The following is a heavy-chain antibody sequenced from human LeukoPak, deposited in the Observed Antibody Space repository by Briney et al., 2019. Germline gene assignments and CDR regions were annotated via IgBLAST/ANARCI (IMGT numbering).Heavy chain of an antibody. CDR2: IYYRGST. D-gene: IGHD3-10*01. CDR3: ARNTEDDYGSGMWYFDY. CDR1: GGSISSYY. V-gene: IGHV4-59*01. J-gene: IGHJ4*02. Sequence: ASATLSLTCTVSGGSISSYYWSWSRPPPGKGLEWIGYIYYRGSTNYNPSLKSRVTISVATSKNQFPLKLSSVTAADTAVYYCARNTEDDYGSGMWYFDYWGQGTLVTVSS.